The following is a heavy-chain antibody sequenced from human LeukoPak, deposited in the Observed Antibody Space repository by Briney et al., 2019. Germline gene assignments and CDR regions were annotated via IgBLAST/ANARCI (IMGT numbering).Heavy chain of an antibody. D-gene: IGHD4-11*01. Sequence: PGASVKVSCKASGYIFTGYYMHWVRQAPGQGLEWMGWINPNSGGTNYAHKFQGRVTMTRDTSISTAYMELSRLRSDDTAVYYCARTGGTVTTEFDYWGQGTLVTVSS. J-gene: IGHJ4*02. CDR2: INPNSGGT. CDR1: GYIFTGYY. V-gene: IGHV1-2*07. CDR3: ARTGGTVTTEFDY.